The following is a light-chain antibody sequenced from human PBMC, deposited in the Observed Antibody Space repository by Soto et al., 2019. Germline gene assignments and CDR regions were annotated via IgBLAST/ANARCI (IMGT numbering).Light chain of an antibody. CDR3: QQYNGIAWT. CDR1: QSVSSN. V-gene: IGKV3-15*01. CDR2: GAS. Sequence: EIVMTQSPATLSVSPGERATLSCRASQSVSSNLAWYQQKPGQAPRLLIYGASTRATGIPVRFSGSGSGIEFTLTISSLQSEDFAVYYCQQYNGIAWTFGRGTKVEIK. J-gene: IGKJ1*01.